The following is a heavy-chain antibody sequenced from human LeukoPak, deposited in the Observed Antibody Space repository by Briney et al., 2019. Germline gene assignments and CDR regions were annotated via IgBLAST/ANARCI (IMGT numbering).Heavy chain of an antibody. CDR2: INPSGGST. V-gene: IGHV1-46*01. D-gene: IGHD6-13*01. CDR3: ARDLRNRALGSRAAAGTKCGY. CDR1: GYIFTTHS. Sequence: EASVKVSCKASGYIFTTHSMGWVRQAPGQGLEWMGIINPSGGSTSYAQKFQGRVTMTRDTSTSTAYMELRSLRSDDTAVYYCARDLRNRALGSRAAAGTKCGYWGQGTLVTVSS. J-gene: IGHJ4*02.